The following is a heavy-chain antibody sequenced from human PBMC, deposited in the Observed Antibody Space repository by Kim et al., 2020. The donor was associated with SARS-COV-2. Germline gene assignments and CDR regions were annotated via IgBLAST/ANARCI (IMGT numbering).Heavy chain of an antibody. J-gene: IGHJ4*02. CDR2: IYYSGST. D-gene: IGHD3-10*01. Sequence: SETLSLTCTVSGGSISSSSYYWGWIRQPPGKGLEWIGSIYYSGSTYYNPSLKSRVTISVDTSKNQFSLKLSSVTAADTAVYYCARQMVRGVITPYFDYWGQGTLVTVSS. CDR3: ARQMVRGVITPYFDY. V-gene: IGHV4-39*01. CDR1: GGSISSSSYY.